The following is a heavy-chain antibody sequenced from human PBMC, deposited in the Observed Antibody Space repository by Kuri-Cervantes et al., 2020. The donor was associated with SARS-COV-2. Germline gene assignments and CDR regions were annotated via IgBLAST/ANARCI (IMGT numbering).Heavy chain of an antibody. J-gene: IGHJ4*02. CDR2: IRYDGSNK. D-gene: IGHD3-16*01. V-gene: IGHV3-30*02. Sequence: GESLKISCTASGFTFGDYAMSWVRQAPGKGLEWVAFIRYDGSNKYYADSVKGRFTISRDNSKNTLYLQMNSLRAEDTAVYYCATAVREPFGGYWGQGTLVTVSS. CDR1: GFTFGDYA. CDR3: ATAVREPFGGY.